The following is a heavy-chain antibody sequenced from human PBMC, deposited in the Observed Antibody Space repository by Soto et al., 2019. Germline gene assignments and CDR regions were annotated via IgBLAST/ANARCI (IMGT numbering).Heavy chain of an antibody. Sequence: QVQLVQSGAEEKKPGASVKVSCKASGYTFTGYAMHWVRQAPGQRLEWMGWINAGNGNTKYSQKFQGRVTITRDTSASTAYMEPSSLRSEDTAVYDCARAVAVPADFDYWGQGTLVTVSS. CDR1: GYTFTGYA. J-gene: IGHJ4*02. D-gene: IGHD6-19*01. CDR2: INAGNGNT. V-gene: IGHV1-3*05. CDR3: ARAVAVPADFDY.